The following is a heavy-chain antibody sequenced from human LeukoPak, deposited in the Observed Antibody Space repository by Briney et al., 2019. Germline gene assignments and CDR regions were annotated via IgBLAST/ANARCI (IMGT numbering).Heavy chain of an antibody. CDR2: ISYDGSNK. CDR3: ARDESGRYDFWSGYKYYYYYMDV. CDR1: GFTFSSYA. D-gene: IGHD3-3*01. V-gene: IGHV3-30-3*01. J-gene: IGHJ6*03. Sequence: GRSLRLSCAASGFTFSSYAMHWVRQAPGKGLEWVAVISYDGSNKYYADSVKGRFTISRDNSKNTLYLQMNSLRAEDTAVYYCARDESGRYDFWSGYKYYYYYMDVWGKGTTVTVSS.